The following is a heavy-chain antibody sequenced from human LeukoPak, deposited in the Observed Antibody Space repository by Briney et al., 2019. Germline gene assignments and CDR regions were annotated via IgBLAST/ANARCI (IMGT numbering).Heavy chain of an antibody. D-gene: IGHD2-15*01. CDR1: GFTFSSYW. J-gene: IGHJ4*02. Sequence: GGSLRLSCAASGFTFSSYWMSWVRQAPGKGLEWVANIKQDGSEKNYVDSVKGRFTISRDNAKNSLELQMNSLRDEDTAVYYCARAGGYSSSWAYWGQGTLVTVSS. CDR2: IKQDGSEK. V-gene: IGHV3-7*01. CDR3: ARAGGYSSSWAY.